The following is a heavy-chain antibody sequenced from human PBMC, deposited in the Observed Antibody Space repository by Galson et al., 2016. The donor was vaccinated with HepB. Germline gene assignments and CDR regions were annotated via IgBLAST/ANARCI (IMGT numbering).Heavy chain of an antibody. Sequence: SLRLSCAASGFTLNVFAMHWVRQAPGKGLEWVAVISVDGTKKYYADSVQRRFTISRDNSKNTLYLQMNSLTAADAALYYCANSYCTGTACYRWHFRGQGTLVTVSP. J-gene: IGHJ1*01. V-gene: IGHV3-30*18. CDR2: ISVDGTKK. CDR3: ANSYCTGTACYRWHF. D-gene: IGHD1-1*01. CDR1: GFTLNVFA.